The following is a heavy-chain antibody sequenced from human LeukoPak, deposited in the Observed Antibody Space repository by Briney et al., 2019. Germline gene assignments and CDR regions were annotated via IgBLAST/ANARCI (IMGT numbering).Heavy chain of an antibody. Sequence: SETLSLTCAVYGGSFSGYYWSWIRQPPGKGLEWIGEINHSGSTNYNPSLKSRVTTSVDTSKNQFSLKLSSVTAADTAVYYCARRKYDFWSGSPGVPLDYWGQGTLVTVSS. CDR3: ARRKYDFWSGSPGVPLDY. J-gene: IGHJ4*02. CDR1: GGSFSGYY. V-gene: IGHV4-34*01. CDR2: INHSGST. D-gene: IGHD3-3*01.